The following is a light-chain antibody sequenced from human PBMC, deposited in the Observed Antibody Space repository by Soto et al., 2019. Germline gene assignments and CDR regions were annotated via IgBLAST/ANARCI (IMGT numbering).Light chain of an antibody. V-gene: IGLV1-44*01. CDR1: DSNIGANT. CDR3: ASWDDSLNVV. Sequence: QLVLTQPPSASGTPGQRVSISCSGSDSNIGANTVHWYQQSPGTAPKLLIYSNTQRPSGVPERFSASKSGTSASLAISGLQSEDEADYYCASWDDSLNVVFGGGTKLTVL. J-gene: IGLJ3*02. CDR2: SNT.